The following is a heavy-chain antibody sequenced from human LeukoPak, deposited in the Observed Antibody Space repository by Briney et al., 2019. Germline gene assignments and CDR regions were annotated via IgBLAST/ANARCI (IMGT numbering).Heavy chain of an antibody. D-gene: IGHD3-10*01. V-gene: IGHV3-21*01. CDR2: ISSSTNYI. Sequence: GGSLRLSCAASGFTFSSYSMNWVRQAPGKGLEWVSSISSSTNYIFYADSVKGRFTISRDNAKNTLYLQMNGLRAEDTAVYYCAREYGSGSLDYWGQGTLVTVSS. CDR3: AREYGSGSLDY. CDR1: GFTFSSYS. J-gene: IGHJ4*02.